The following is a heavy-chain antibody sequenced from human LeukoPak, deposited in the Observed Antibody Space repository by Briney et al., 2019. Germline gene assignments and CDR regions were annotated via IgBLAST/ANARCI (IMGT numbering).Heavy chain of an antibody. CDR3: AREAGAGTVDY. V-gene: IGHV3-53*01. D-gene: IGHD6-13*01. J-gene: IGHJ4*02. CDR2: IYSGGST. Sequence: GGSLRLSCAASGFTVSSNYMSWVRQAPGKGLEWVSVIYSGGSTYYADSVRGRFTISRDNSKNTLYLQMNSLRAEDTAVYYCAREAGAGTVDYWGQGTLVTVSS. CDR1: GFTVSSNY.